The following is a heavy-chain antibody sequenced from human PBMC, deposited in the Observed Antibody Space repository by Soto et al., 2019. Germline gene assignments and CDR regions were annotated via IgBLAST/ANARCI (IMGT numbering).Heavy chain of an antibody. CDR2: ISAYNGNT. Sequence: ASVKVSCKASGYTFTSYGISWVRQAPGQGLEWMGWISAYNGNTNYAQKLQGRVTITTDTSTSIVFFELRSLRSDDTAVYYCARKYGDYDYWGQGTLVTVSS. CDR1: GYTFTSYG. J-gene: IGHJ4*02. D-gene: IGHD4-17*01. CDR3: ARKYGDYDY. V-gene: IGHV1-18*01.